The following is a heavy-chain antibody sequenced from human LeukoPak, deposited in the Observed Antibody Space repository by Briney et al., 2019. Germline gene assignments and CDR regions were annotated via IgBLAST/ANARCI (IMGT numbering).Heavy chain of an antibody. CDR1: GGSISSYY. Sequence: SETLSLTCTVSGGSISSYYWSWIRQPPGKGLEWIGYIYYSGSTNYNPSLKSRVTISVDTSKNQFSLKLSSVTAADTAVYYCARGGLAGGYVRNLRAYYFDYWGQGTLVTVSS. CDR2: IYYSGST. CDR3: ARGGLAGGYVRNLRAYYFDY. J-gene: IGHJ4*02. D-gene: IGHD5-12*01. V-gene: IGHV4-59*01.